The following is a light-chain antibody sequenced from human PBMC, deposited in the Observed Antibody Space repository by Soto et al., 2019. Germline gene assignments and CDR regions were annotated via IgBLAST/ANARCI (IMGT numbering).Light chain of an antibody. CDR3: QSTYGILRRV. CDR1: SSNIGAGYD. CDR2: VNS. V-gene: IGLV1-40*01. J-gene: IGLJ1*01. Sequence: QSVLTQPPSVSGAPGQRVTISCTGSSSNIGAGYDVHWYQQLPGTAPKLLIYVNSNRPSGAPDRFSGSKSGTSASLAITGLQAEDEADNSYQSTYGILRRVFGTGTNVTV.